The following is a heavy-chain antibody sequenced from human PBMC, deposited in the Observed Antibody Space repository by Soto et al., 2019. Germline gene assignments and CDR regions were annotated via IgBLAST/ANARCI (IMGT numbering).Heavy chain of an antibody. D-gene: IGHD4-17*01. CDR2: ISGSMSFT. CDR3: ARARLTSTVTTGY. Sequence: QVQLVESGGGLVKPGGSLRLSCAASGFTFSDYYMSWIRQAPGKGLEWVSYISGSMSFTNYADSVKGRFTISRDNAKNPLYLQMNSLRAEDTAVYYCARARLTSTVTTGYWGQGTLVTVSS. J-gene: IGHJ4*02. V-gene: IGHV3-11*05. CDR1: GFTFSDYY.